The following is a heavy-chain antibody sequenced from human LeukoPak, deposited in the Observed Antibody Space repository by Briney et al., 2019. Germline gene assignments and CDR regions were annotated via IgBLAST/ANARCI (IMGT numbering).Heavy chain of an antibody. CDR1: GYAFSNHY. V-gene: IGHV1-46*01. CDR3: ARAKTVNGDLDY. CDR2: ITPGGEGT. Sequence: ASVKVSCKASGYAFSNHYIHWVRQAPGQGLEWMGIITPGGEGTKYAQKFQGRVSMTTDTSTRTVYLSLRSLRSEDTAVYHCARAKTVNGDLDYWGQGTLVTVSS. J-gene: IGHJ4*02. D-gene: IGHD7-27*01.